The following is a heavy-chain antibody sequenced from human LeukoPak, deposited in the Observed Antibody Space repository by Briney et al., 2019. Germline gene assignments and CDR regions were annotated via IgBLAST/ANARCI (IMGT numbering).Heavy chain of an antibody. Sequence: GGSLRLSCAASGFTFDDYAMHWVRHAPGKGLEWVSGISWNSGSIGYADSVKGRFTISRDNAKNSLYLQMNSLRAEDTALYYCAKDIRSYSSGWFDYWGQGTLVTASS. CDR1: GFTFDDYA. J-gene: IGHJ5*01. V-gene: IGHV3-9*01. CDR2: ISWNSGSI. CDR3: AKDIRSYSSGWFDY. D-gene: IGHD6-19*01.